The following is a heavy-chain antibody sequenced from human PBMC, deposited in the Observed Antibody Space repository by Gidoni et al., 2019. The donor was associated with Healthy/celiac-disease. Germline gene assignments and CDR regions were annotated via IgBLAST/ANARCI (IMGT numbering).Heavy chain of an antibody. Sequence: QVQLVESGGGVVQPGRSLRLSCAASGFTFSRYGMHWVRQAPGKGLEWVAVIWYDGSNKYYADSVKGRFTSSRDNSKNTLYLQMNSLRAEDTAVYYCARDSPGEIMVARPFDYWGQGTLVTVSS. J-gene: IGHJ4*02. V-gene: IGHV3-33*01. CDR2: IWYDGSNK. D-gene: IGHD2-15*01. CDR3: ARDSPGEIMVARPFDY. CDR1: GFTFSRYG.